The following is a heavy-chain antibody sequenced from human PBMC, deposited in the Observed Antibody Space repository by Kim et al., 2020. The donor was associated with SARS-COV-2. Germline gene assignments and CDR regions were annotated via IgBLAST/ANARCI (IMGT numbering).Heavy chain of an antibody. CDR1: GFTVSSNY. V-gene: IGHV3-53*04. D-gene: IGHD2-2*01. J-gene: IGHJ5*02. CDR3: ARDHGSTSVGGFDP. CDR2: IYSGGST. Sequence: GGSLRLSCAASGFTVSSNYMSWVRQAPGKGLEWVSVIYSGGSTYYADSVKGRFTISRHNSKNTLYLQMNSLRAEDTAVYYCARDHGSTSVGGFDPWGQGTLVTVSS.